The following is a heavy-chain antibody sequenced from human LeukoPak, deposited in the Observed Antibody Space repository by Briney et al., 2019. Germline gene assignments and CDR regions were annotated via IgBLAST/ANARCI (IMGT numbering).Heavy chain of an antibody. Sequence: GGSLRLSCAASGFTFSSYGMHWVRQAPGKGLEWVAVISYDGSNKYYADSVKGRFTISRDNSKNTLYLQMNSLRAEDTAVYYCAKDETSYYYYYYGMDVWGQGTTVTVSS. CDR1: GFTFSSYG. J-gene: IGHJ6*02. V-gene: IGHV3-30*18. CDR2: ISYDGSNK. CDR3: AKDETSYYYYYYGMDV.